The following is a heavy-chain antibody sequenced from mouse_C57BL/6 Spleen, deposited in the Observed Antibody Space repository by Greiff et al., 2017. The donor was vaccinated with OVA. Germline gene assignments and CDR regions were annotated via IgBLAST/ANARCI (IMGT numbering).Heavy chain of an antibody. Sequence: QVQLKQPGAELVKPGASVKLSCKASGYTFTSYWMHWVKQRPGQGLEWIGMIHPNSGSTNYNEKFKSKATLTVDKSSSTAYMQLSSLTSEDSAVYYCARDYGYDGGDYYAMDYWGQGTSVTVSS. CDR2: IHPNSGST. J-gene: IGHJ4*01. CDR1: GYTFTSYW. V-gene: IGHV1-64*01. D-gene: IGHD2-2*01. CDR3: ARDYGYDGGDYYAMDY.